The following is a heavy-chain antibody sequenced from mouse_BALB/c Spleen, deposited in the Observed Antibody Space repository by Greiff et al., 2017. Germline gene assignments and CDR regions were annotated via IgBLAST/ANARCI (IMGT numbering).Heavy chain of an antibody. CDR2: IWGDGST. J-gene: IGHJ4*01. CDR1: GFSLTGYG. CDR3: ARDRGGGNRAMDY. D-gene: IGHD1-1*02. Sequence: VQLQESGPGLVAPSQSLSITCTVSGFSLTGYGVNWVRQPPGKGLEWLGMIWGDGSTDYNSALKSRLSISKDNSKSQVFLKMNSLQTDDTARYYCARDRGGGNRAMDYWGQGTSVTVSS. V-gene: IGHV2-6-7*01.